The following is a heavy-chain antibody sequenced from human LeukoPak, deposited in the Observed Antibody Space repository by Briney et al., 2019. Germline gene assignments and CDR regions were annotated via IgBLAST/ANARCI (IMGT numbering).Heavy chain of an antibody. CDR1: GFTFSSFA. CDR2: ISGSGGST. D-gene: IGHD6-13*01. J-gene: IGHJ4*02. V-gene: IGHV3-23*01. CDR3: AKEHSSSWYYYFDY. Sequence: PGGSLRLSCAASGFTFSSFAMSWVRKAPGKGLEWVSAISGSGGSTCYADSVKGRFTMSRDNSKNTLYLQMNSLRAEDTAVYYCAKEHSSSWYYYFDYWGQGTLVTVSS.